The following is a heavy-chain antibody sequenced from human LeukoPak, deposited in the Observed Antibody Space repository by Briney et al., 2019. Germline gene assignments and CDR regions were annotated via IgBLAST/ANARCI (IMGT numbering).Heavy chain of an antibody. D-gene: IGHD3-10*01. CDR2: INGGST. J-gene: IGHJ4*02. V-gene: IGHV4-34*01. CDR1: GGSFSGYY. Sequence: SETQSLTCAVYGGSFSGYYWSWLRQPPGKGLEWIGEINGGSTNYNPSLKSRVTISVDTSMNQFSLKLSSVTAADTAEYYCARGLWFGESRPYYYDYWGQGNLVTVST. CDR3: ARGLWFGESRPYYYDY.